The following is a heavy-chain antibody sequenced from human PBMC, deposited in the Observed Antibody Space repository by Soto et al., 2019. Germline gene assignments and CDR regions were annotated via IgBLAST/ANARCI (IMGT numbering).Heavy chain of an antibody. CDR1: GFTFSSYS. CDR3: AKAHPLVDY. V-gene: IGHV3-48*01. Sequence: GGSLRLSCAASGFTFSSYSMNWVRQAPGKGLEWVSYISSSSSTIYYADSVKGRFTISRDNSKNTLYLQMNSLRAEDTAVYYCAKAHPLVDYWGQGTLVTVSS. J-gene: IGHJ4*02. CDR2: ISSSSSTI.